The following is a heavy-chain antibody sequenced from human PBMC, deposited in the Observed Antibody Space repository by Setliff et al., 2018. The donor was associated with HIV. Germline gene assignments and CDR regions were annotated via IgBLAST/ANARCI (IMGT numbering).Heavy chain of an antibody. CDR2: IIPILNTG. J-gene: IGHJ4*02. V-gene: IGHV1-69*13. CDR1: GGTFSSYA. Sequence: SVKVSCKASGGTFSSYAISWVRQAPGQGLEWMGGIIPILNTGNYAPKFQGRVTITADESTTTAYMELSSLRSEDTAVYYCARIPNHSSGFDYWGQGTPVTV. D-gene: IGHD3-22*01. CDR3: ARIPNHSSGFDY.